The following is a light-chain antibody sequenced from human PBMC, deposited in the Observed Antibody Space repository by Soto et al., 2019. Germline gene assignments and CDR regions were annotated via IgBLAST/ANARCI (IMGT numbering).Light chain of an antibody. CDR1: SSNIGAGYA. CDR2: GDN. CDR3: QSSDSSLREV. Sequence: VLTQPPSVSGAPGQRGTISCTGSSSNIGAGYAVQWYQQLPGTAPKLLIYGDNNRPSGVPDRFSGSRSGTSASLAITGLQAEDEADYYCQSSDSSLREVFGAGTKVTV. J-gene: IGLJ1*01. V-gene: IGLV1-40*01.